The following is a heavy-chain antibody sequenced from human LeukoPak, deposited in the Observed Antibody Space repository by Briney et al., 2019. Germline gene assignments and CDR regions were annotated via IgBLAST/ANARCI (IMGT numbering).Heavy chain of an antibody. CDR1: GFTFSSYG. V-gene: IGHV3-30*18. Sequence: GGSLRRSCAASGFTFSSYGMHWVRQAPGKGLEWVAVISYDGSNKYYADSVKGRFTISRDNSKNTLYLQMNSLRAEDTAVYYCAKDTRGSESIDYWGQGTLVTVSS. CDR3: AKDTRGSESIDY. J-gene: IGHJ4*02. CDR2: ISYDGSNK. D-gene: IGHD3-10*01.